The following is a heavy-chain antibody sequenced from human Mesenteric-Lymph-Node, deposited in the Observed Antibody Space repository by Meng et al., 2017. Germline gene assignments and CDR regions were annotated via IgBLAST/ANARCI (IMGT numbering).Heavy chain of an antibody. J-gene: IGHJ5*02. V-gene: IGHV4-39*01. CDR2: IGHSGFT. Sequence: LQESGPGLVKPSEARSLTCSVSGGSISTSGYYWGWIRQPPGKGLEWIGSIGHSGFTYYTPSLKSRVTVSIDTSRNQFSLWLTSVTAADTAVYYCVRSSGWVKTGFDPWGQGTLVTGSS. CDR3: VRSSGWVKTGFDP. D-gene: IGHD6-19*01. CDR1: GGSISTSGYY.